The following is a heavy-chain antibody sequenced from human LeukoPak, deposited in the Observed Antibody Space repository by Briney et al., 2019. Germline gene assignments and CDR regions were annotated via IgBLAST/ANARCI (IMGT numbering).Heavy chain of an antibody. CDR3: AKEIDGFDV. J-gene: IGHJ3*01. CDR2: IRFDGCDT. CDR1: GFTFNNYW. Sequence: QPGGSLRLSCAASGFTFNNYWMHWVRQAPGMGLVWVSSIRFDGCDTAYADSAKGRFTISRDNAKNTMFLQMNNLRAEDTAVYYCAKEIDGFDVWGQGTLVTVSS. V-gene: IGHV3-74*01.